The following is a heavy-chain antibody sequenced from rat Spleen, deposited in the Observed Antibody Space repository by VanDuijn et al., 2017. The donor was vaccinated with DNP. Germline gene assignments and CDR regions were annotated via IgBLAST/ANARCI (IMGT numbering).Heavy chain of an antibody. Sequence: EVQLVESGGGLVQPGRSLKLSCAASGFTFSDYNMAWVRQAPKKGLEWVASITSSGGSTYYPDSVKGRFTISRDNAKNTLYLQMNSLRSEDTATYYCAREDYWGQGVMVTVSS. V-gene: IGHV5S23*01. CDR3: AREDY. J-gene: IGHJ2*01. CDR1: GFTFSDYN. CDR2: ITSSGGST.